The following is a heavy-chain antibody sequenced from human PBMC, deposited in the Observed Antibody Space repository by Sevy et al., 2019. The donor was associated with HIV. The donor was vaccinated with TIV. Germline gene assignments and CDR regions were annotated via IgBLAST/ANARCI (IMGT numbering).Heavy chain of an antibody. V-gene: IGHV3-23*01. J-gene: IGHJ3*02. CDR3: AGGRYDSSGSFDAFDI. CDR1: GFTFSSYA. CDR2: IYGSGGVT. Sequence: GGSLRLSCAASGFTFSSYAMNWVRQARGKGLEWVSTIYGSGGVTYYADSVKGRLTISRDNSKNTLFLQMNSLRAEDTAVYYCAGGRYDSSGSFDAFDIWGQGTMVTVSS. D-gene: IGHD3-22*01.